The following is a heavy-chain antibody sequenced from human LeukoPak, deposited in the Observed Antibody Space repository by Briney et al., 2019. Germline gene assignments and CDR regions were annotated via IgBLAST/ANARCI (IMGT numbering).Heavy chain of an antibody. J-gene: IGHJ4*02. Sequence: GGSLRLSCAASGFTFDDYTMHGVRHAPGKGLEWGSLISWEGGSTYYADSVKGRFTISRDNSKNSLYLQMNSLRTEDTALYSCAKDRAVRGLIPYYFDYWGQGTLVTVSS. CDR2: ISWEGGST. D-gene: IGHD3-10*01. CDR1: GFTFDDYT. V-gene: IGHV3-43*01. CDR3: AKDRAVRGLIPYYFDY.